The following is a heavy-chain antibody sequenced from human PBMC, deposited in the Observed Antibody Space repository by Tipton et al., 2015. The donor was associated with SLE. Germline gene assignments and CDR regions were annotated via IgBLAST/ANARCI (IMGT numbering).Heavy chain of an antibody. CDR2: IYSSGRT. D-gene: IGHD1-26*01. Sequence: TLSLTCTVSGGSISDYYWSWIRQPAGKGLEWIGRIYSSGRTIYNPSLKSRLTLSLDMSNSQFSLRVRSVTAADTAVYYCARGGGSYYDYWGQGTLVTVSS. CDR1: GGSISDYY. V-gene: IGHV4-4*07. J-gene: IGHJ4*02. CDR3: ARGGGSYYDY.